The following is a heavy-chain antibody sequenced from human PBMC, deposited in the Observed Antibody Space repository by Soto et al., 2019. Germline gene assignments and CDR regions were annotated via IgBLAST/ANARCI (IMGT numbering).Heavy chain of an antibody. CDR1: GYTFTSYY. V-gene: IGHV1-46*01. CDR2: INPSGGST. Sequence: GASVKVSCKASGYTFTSYYMHWVRQAPGQGLEWMGIINPSGGSTSYAQKFQGRVTMTRDTSTSTVYMELSSLRSEDTAVYYCAKVDRYFDWLLSPFDYWGQGTLVTVSS. CDR3: AKVDRYFDWLLSPFDY. J-gene: IGHJ4*02. D-gene: IGHD3-9*01.